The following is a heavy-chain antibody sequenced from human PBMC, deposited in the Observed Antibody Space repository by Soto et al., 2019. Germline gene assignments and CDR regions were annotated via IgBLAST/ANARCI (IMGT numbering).Heavy chain of an antibody. CDR1: GDTITCYY. D-gene: IGHD1-26*01. V-gene: IGHV1-2*02. J-gene: IGHJ6*01. CDR2: INPKSGGT. Sequence: VKVSCNACGDTITCYYMYSVRQAPGQGLEWMGWINPKSGGTNYAQKFQDRVTLTRDTSIGTAYMELSRLRSDDTAVYYCARVWVGASADGLDVWGQGTTVPVSS. CDR3: ARVWVGASADGLDV.